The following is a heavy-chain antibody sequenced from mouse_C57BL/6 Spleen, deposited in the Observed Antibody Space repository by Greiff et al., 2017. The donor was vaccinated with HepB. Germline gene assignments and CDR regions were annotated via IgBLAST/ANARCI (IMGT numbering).Heavy chain of an antibody. D-gene: IGHD3-3*01. CDR1: GYTFTSDG. V-gene: IGHV1-81*01. CDR3: DQEAGGSWAVRG. Sequence: VQLQQSGAELARPGASVKLSCKASGYTFTSDGISWVKQRTGQGLEWIGGIYPRSGNTYYTEKFKGKATLTADKSSSTAYMELRSLTSEDSAVYVGDQEAGGSWAVRGWGHGTTVTVSS. J-gene: IGHJ4*01. CDR2: IYPRSGNT.